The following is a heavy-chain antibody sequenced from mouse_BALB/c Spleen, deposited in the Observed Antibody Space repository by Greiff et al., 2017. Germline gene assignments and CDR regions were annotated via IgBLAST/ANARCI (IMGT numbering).Heavy chain of an antibody. CDR1: GFTFSSYA. V-gene: IGHV5-9-4*01. D-gene: IGHD2-4*01. Sequence: EVMLVESGGGLVKPGGSLKLSCAASGFTFSSYAMSWVRQSPEKRLEWVAEISSGGSYTYYPDTVTGRFTISRDNAKNTLYLEMSSLRSEDTAMYYCARGLRGYFDVWGAGTTVTVSS. CDR2: ISSGGSYT. J-gene: IGHJ1*01. CDR3: ARGLRGYFDV.